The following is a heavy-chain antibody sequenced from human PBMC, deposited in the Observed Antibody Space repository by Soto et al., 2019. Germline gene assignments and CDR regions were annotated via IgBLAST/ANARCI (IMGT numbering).Heavy chain of an antibody. D-gene: IGHD2-2*02. Sequence: GGSLRLSCAASGFTFSSYWMSWVRQAPGKGLEWVANIKQDGSEKYYVDSVKGRFTISRDNAKNSLYLQMNSLRAEDTAVYYCAREGLIVSAKYQLLYPTDNWFDPWGQGTLVTVSS. CDR1: GFTFSSYW. CDR2: IKQDGSEK. CDR3: AREGLIVSAKYQLLYPTDNWFDP. J-gene: IGHJ5*02. V-gene: IGHV3-7*03.